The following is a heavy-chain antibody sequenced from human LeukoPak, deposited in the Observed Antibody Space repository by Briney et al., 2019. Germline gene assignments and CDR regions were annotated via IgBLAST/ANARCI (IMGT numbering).Heavy chain of an antibody. D-gene: IGHD1-14*01. V-gene: IGHV4-59*01. J-gene: IGHJ4*02. CDR2: IYYTGST. CDR3: AGMRITTPTVRTLDY. CDR1: GGSMSTYY. Sequence: SETLSLTCTVSGGSMSTYYWTWIRQPPGKGLEWIGFIYYTGSTNYNPSLRSRVTISVDTSKNQFSLKLSSVTAADTAVYYCAGMRITTPTVRTLDYWGQGTLVTVSS.